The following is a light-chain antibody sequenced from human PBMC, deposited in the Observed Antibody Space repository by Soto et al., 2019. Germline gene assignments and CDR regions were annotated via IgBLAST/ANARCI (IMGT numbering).Light chain of an antibody. V-gene: IGLV1-40*01. CDR3: QSYDSSRSGYVV. J-gene: IGLJ2*01. Sequence: QSVLTQPPSVSGAPGQRVTISCTGTSSNIGAGYDVPWYQQLPGTAPKLLIYGNSNRPSGVPDRLSGSKSGTSASLAITGLQAEDEADYYCQSYDSSRSGYVVFGGGTKLTVL. CDR2: GNS. CDR1: SSNIGAGYD.